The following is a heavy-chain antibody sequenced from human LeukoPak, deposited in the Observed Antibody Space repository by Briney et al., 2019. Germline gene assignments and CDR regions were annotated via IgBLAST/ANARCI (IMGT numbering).Heavy chain of an antibody. Sequence: ASVKVSCKASGYTFTGYYMHWVRQAPGQGLEWMGWINPNSGGTNYAQKFQGRATMTRDTSISTAYMELSRLRSDDTAVYYCARAGPYSSSSSPYGWGQGTLVTVSS. CDR2: INPNSGGT. D-gene: IGHD6-6*01. V-gene: IGHV1-2*02. CDR1: GYTFTGYY. J-gene: IGHJ4*02. CDR3: ARAGPYSSSSSPYG.